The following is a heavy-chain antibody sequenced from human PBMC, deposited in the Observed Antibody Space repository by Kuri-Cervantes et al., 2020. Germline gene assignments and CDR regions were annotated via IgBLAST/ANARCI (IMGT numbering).Heavy chain of an antibody. CDR3: ARGGDCSSTSCYTAHFDY. CDR2: LNPNGGST. V-gene: IGHV1-46*01. J-gene: IGHJ4*02. D-gene: IGHD2-2*02. CDR1: GYTSTSYY. Sequence: ASVQVTCKASGYTSTSYYMHWWRQPPGQGLEWMGILNPNGGSTSYAQKFQSRGIMTRYTSTNTIYMVLSNLRSADTAVYYCARGGDCSSTSCYTAHFDYWGQGNLVNVSS.